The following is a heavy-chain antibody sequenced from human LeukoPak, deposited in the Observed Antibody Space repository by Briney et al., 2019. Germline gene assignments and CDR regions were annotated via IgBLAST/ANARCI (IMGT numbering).Heavy chain of an antibody. CDR2: ISDTAGRT. J-gene: IGHJ4*02. D-gene: IGHD3-22*01. Sequence: GGSLRLSCAVSGLTLGNYGMNWVRQAPGKGLECVAGISDTAGRTDYADSVKGRFTISRDNPKNTLYLQMNSLRAEDTAVYFCAKRGVVIRVILVGFHKQAYYFDSWGQGALVTVSS. CDR3: AKRGVVIRVILVGFHKQAYYFDS. V-gene: IGHV3-23*01. CDR1: GLTLGNYG.